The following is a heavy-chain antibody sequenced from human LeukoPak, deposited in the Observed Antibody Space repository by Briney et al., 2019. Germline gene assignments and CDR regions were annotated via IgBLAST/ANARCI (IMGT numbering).Heavy chain of an antibody. CDR3: AREKIGYDSSGYYRHLDY. V-gene: IGHV3-21*01. CDR2: ISSSSSYI. D-gene: IGHD3-22*01. Sequence: PGRSLRLSCAASGFTFSSYSMNWVRQAPGKGLEWVSSISSSSSYIYYADSVKGRFTISRDNAKNSLYLQMNSLRAEDTAVYYCAREKIGYDSSGYYRHLDYWGQGTLVTVSS. J-gene: IGHJ4*02. CDR1: GFTFSSYS.